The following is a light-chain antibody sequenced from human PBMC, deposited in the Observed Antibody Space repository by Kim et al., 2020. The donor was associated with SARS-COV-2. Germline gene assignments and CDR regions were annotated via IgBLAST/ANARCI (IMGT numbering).Light chain of an antibody. Sequence: KGLRQTATLTCTGNSNIVGNQGAAWLQQHQGHPPKLLSYRNNNRPSGISERFSASRSGNTASLTITGLQPEDEADYYCSALDSSRVFGGGTQLTVL. V-gene: IGLV10-54*02. J-gene: IGLJ3*02. CDR2: RNN. CDR1: SNIVGNQG. CDR3: SALDSSRV.